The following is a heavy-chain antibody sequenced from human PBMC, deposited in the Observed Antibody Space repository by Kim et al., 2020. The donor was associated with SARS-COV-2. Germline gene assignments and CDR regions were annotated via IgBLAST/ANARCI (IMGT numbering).Heavy chain of an antibody. Sequence: SVKVSCKASGFTFIGSAIQWVRQARGQRLEWIGWIVVGSGNTDYAQKFQERVTITSDMSTRTAYMELNSLRSEDTAVYYCAAVRDCSGGSCYYDGLSWF. CDR1: GFTFIGSA. V-gene: IGHV1-58*02. J-gene: IGHJ5*01. D-gene: IGHD2-15*01. CDR3: AAVRDCSGGSCYYDGLSWF. CDR2: IVVGSGNT.